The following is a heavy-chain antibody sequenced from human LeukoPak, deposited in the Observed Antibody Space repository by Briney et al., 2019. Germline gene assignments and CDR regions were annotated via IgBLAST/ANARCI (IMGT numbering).Heavy chain of an antibody. Sequence: ASVKVSCKASGYTFTSYDINWVRQAPGQGLEWMGWINPNSGGTNYAQKFQGRVTMTRDTSISTAYMELSRLRSDDTAVYYCARPRSGIAARRQLGDAFDIWGQGTMVTVSS. CDR3: ARPRSGIAARRQLGDAFDI. V-gene: IGHV1-2*02. J-gene: IGHJ3*02. D-gene: IGHD6-6*01. CDR1: GYTFTSYD. CDR2: INPNSGGT.